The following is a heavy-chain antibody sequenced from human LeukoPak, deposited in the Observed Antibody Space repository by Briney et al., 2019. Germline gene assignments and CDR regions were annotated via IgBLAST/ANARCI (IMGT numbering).Heavy chain of an antibody. CDR1: GFTFSSYE. V-gene: IGHV3-48*03. CDR2: ISSSGSTI. CDR3: AELGITMIGGV. D-gene: IGHD3-10*02. J-gene: IGHJ6*04. Sequence: GALRLSCAASGFTFSSYEMNWVRQAPGKGLEWVSYISSSGSTIYYADSVKGRFTISRDNAKNSLYLQMDSLRAEDTAVYYCAELGITMIGGVWGKGTTVTISS.